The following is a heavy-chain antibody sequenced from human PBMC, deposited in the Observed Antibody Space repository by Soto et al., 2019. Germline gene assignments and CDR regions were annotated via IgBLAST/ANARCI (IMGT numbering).Heavy chain of an antibody. CDR3: ASCREGEQAHDH. D-gene: IGHD1-1*01. J-gene: IGHJ3*01. Sequence: VQLVESGGGLIQPGGSLRLSCAAFGLIFSNTELVGCRRPAPRGRPWVASTSYDVFGTFYADSVKGRFTTSSDRSKNTVYLQMNDLRPEDTAVYYCASCREGEQAHDHWGQGTTVTVSS. V-gene: IGHV3-30*07. CDR1: GLIFSNTEL. CDR2: SYDVFGT.